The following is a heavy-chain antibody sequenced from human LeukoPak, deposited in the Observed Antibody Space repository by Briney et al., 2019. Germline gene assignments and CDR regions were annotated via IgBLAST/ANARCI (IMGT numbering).Heavy chain of an antibody. CDR2: INHSGST. V-gene: IGHV4-34*01. D-gene: IGHD5-18*01. Sequence: SETLSLTCAVYGGSFSGYYWSWIRQPPGKGLEWIGEINHSGSTNYNPSLKSRVTISVDTSKNQLSLKLRSVTAADTAVYYCARLTHTAMIKDYFDYWGQGTLVTVSS. CDR1: GGSFSGYY. J-gene: IGHJ4*02. CDR3: ARLTHTAMIKDYFDY.